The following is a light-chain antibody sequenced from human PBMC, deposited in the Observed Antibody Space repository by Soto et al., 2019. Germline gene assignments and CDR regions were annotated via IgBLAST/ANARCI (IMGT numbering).Light chain of an antibody. Sequence: QSALTQPASVSGSPGQSITISCTGTSSDVGGYNYVSWYQQHPGKAPKLMIYEVSNRPSWVSNRFSGSKPGNTASLTISGLQAEDEADYYCSSYTSSSTRVFGGGTKVTVL. J-gene: IGLJ3*02. CDR1: SSDVGGYNY. V-gene: IGLV2-14*01. CDR2: EVS. CDR3: SSYTSSSTRV.